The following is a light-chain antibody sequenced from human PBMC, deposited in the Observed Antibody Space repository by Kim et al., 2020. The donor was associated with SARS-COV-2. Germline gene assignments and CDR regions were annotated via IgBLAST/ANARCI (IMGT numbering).Light chain of an antibody. CDR2: GNT. CDR3: LSFDNNVSGWV. Sequence: KITSIATGSTTNNGAGYSVHLYQQLPGTAPKYLLYGNTTRPSGVPDRFSASQSGTSASLAITGLQPEDEADYYCLSFDNNVSGWVFGGGTQLTVL. CDR1: TTNNGAGYS. J-gene: IGLJ3*02. V-gene: IGLV1-40*01.